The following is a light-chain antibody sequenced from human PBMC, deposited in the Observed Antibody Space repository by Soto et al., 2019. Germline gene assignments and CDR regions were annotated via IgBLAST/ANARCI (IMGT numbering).Light chain of an antibody. CDR2: EVN. Sequence: QSVLTQPASASGSPGQSITFSCTGTSSDIGDSNYVSWYQPPPRTAPKLLIYEVNNRPSGVSNRFSGSKSGNTALLTISGLQAEDEADYYCSSYTTSNTDVVGTGTKVTVL. CDR3: SSYTTSNTDV. J-gene: IGLJ1*01. V-gene: IGLV2-14*01. CDR1: SSDIGDSNY.